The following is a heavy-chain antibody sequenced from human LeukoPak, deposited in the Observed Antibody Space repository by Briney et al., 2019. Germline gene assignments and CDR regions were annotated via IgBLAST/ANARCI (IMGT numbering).Heavy chain of an antibody. CDR2: INHNGST. Sequence: PSETLSLTCAVYGGSFSGYYWSWIRQPPGKGLEWIGEINHNGSTNYNPSLKSRVTISVDTSKNQFSLKLSSVTAADTAVYYCARARCSGGSCYFYYYYYMDVWGKGTTVTVSS. CDR1: GGSFSGYY. J-gene: IGHJ6*03. D-gene: IGHD2-15*01. V-gene: IGHV4-34*01. CDR3: ARARCSGGSCYFYYYYYMDV.